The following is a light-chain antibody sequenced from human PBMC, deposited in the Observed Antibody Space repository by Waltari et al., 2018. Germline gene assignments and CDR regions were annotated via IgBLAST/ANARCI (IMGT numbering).Light chain of an antibody. Sequence: SCRASQSVSRALAWYQQQPGQAPRLLIYGASNRATGIPDRFSGSESGTDFRLTISRLEPEDFAVYYCQHYVRLPVTFGQGTKVEIK. CDR3: QHYVRLPVT. V-gene: IGKV3-20*01. CDR2: GAS. CDR1: QSVSRA. J-gene: IGKJ1*01.